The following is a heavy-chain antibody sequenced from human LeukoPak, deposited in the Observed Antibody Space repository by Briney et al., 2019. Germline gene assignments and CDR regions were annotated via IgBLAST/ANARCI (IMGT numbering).Heavy chain of an antibody. CDR3: AREEDSSGYYPFDY. CDR1: GYTFTCYY. CDR2: INPNSGGT. D-gene: IGHD3-22*01. V-gene: IGHV1-2*06. J-gene: IGHJ4*02. Sequence: ASVKVSCKASGYTFTCYYMYWVRQAPGQGLEWMGRINPNSGGTNYAEKFQGRVTMTRDTSISTAYMELSRLRSDDTAIYYCAREEDSSGYYPFDYWGQGTLVTVSS.